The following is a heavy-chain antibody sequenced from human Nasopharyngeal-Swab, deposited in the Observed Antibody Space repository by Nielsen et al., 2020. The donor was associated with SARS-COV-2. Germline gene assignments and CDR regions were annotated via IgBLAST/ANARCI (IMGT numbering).Heavy chain of an antibody. D-gene: IGHD1-26*01. CDR3: ARDPRGLWDSYGMDV. V-gene: IGHV3-30*04. Sequence: WIRQPPGKGLEWVAVISYDGSNKYYADSVKGRFTISRDNSKNTLYLQMNSLRAEDTAVYYCARDPRGLWDSYGMDVWGQGTTGTVSS. J-gene: IGHJ6*02. CDR2: ISYDGSNK.